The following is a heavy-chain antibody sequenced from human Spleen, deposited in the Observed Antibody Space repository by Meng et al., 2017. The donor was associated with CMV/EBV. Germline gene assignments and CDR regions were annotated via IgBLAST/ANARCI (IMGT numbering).Heavy chain of an antibody. V-gene: IGHV3-23*01. CDR3: AKYSAVGERLYYFDY. CDR1: GFTFSSYS. Sequence: GESLKISCAASGFTFSSYSMNWVRQAPGKGLEWVSAIGAKAGGTYYADSVKGRFTISRDNAKNTLFLQMNSLRAEDTAVYYCAKYSAVGERLYYFDYWGQGTLVTVSS. D-gene: IGHD2-21*01. J-gene: IGHJ4*02. CDR2: IGAKAGGT.